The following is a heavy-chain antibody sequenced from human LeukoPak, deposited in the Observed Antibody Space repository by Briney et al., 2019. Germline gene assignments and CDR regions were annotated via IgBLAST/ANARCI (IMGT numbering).Heavy chain of an antibody. Sequence: PSETLSLTCAVYGESFSGYYWSWIRRRPGKGLEWIGDINHSGSTNYNPSLKSRVTISVDTSKNQFSLNLNSVTAADTAVYYCARGGGRDFDYWGQGTLVTVSS. V-gene: IGHV4-34*01. CDR2: INHSGST. D-gene: IGHD2-15*01. CDR1: GESFSGYY. CDR3: ARGGGRDFDY. J-gene: IGHJ4*02.